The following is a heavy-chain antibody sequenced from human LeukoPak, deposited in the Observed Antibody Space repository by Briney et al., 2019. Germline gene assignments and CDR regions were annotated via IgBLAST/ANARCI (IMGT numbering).Heavy chain of an antibody. CDR3: AVSTVPTALYYYYYYMDV. J-gene: IGHJ6*03. CDR2: XXXSGGST. Sequence: ASVKVSCKASGYTFTSYYMHWVRQAPGQGLEWXGXXXXSGGSTSYAQKFQGRVTMTRDTSTSTVYMELSSLRSEDTAVYYCAVSTVPTALYYYYYYMDVWGKGTTVTVSS. CDR1: GYTFTSYY. V-gene: IGHV1-46*01. D-gene: IGHD4-11*01.